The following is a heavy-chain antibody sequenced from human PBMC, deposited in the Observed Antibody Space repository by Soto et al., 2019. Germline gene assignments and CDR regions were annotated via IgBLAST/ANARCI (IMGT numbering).Heavy chain of an antibody. CDR3: ARDRISGWSDDGGFDP. CDR1: GYTFTSYV. CDR2: ISAYNGNT. D-gene: IGHD6-19*01. V-gene: IGHV1-18*01. Sequence: GASVKGSCKASGYTFTSYVISWVRQAPGQGLEWMGWISAYNGNTNYAQKLQGRVTMTTDTSTSTAYMELRSLRSDDTAVYYCARDRISGWSDDGGFDPWGQGTLVTVSS. J-gene: IGHJ5*02.